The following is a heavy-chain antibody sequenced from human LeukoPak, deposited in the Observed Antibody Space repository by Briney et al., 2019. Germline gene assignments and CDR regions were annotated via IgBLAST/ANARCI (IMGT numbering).Heavy chain of an antibody. D-gene: IGHD1-26*01. V-gene: IGHV4-34*01. J-gene: IGHJ4*02. CDR1: GGSFSGYY. Sequence: SETLSVTCAVYGGSFSGYYWTWIRQPPGKGLEWIGEINHSGSTNYNPSLKSRVTISVDTSKSQFSLKLSSVTAADTAIYYCARNIVGPRQVDYWGQGTLVTVSS. CDR2: INHSGST. CDR3: ARNIVGPRQVDY.